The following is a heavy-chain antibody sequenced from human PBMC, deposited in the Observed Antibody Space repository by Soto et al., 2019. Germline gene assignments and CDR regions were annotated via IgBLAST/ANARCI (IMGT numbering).Heavy chain of an antibody. Sequence: EVQLVESGGGLVQPGGSLRLSFAASGFTASSNYMSGVGRAPGKGWDWVSVIYSGGSTYYADSVKGRFTISRDNSKNTLYLQMNSLRAEDTAVYYCARDGYDSSGYYPEYFQHWGQGTLVTVSS. CDR1: GFTASSNY. J-gene: IGHJ1*01. V-gene: IGHV3-66*01. CDR3: ARDGYDSSGYYPEYFQH. CDR2: IYSGGST. D-gene: IGHD3-22*01.